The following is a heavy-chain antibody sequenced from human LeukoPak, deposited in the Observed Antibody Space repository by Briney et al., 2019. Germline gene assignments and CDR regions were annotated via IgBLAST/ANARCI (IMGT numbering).Heavy chain of an antibody. Sequence: GESLKISCKPFGYSFTNYWIGGLRQMPGKGREWLGIIYPGDSDTRYSPSFQGQVTISADKSINTAYLQWSSLKASDTAMYYCATEGIAVAGYFDYWGQGTLVTVSS. CDR1: GYSFTNYW. CDR3: ATEGIAVAGYFDY. D-gene: IGHD6-19*01. J-gene: IGHJ4*02. CDR2: IYPGDSDT. V-gene: IGHV5-51*01.